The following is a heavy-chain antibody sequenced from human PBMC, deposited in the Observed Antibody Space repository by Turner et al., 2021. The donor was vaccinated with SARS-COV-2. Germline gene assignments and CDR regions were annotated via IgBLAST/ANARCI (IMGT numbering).Heavy chain of an antibody. CDR3: ARVLRFSWFDP. CDR2: IYYREST. V-gene: IGHV4-59*01. J-gene: IGHJ5*02. D-gene: IGHD3-3*01. CDR1: GGSITSDF. Sequence: QVQLPESRPGLLKPSETLSLTCTVSGGSITSDFWSWIRQPPGKGLEWIGIIYYRESTNYNPALKSRATMSVDTSKTQFTLRLTPVTAADTAMYYCARVLRFSWFDPWGHGTLVTVS.